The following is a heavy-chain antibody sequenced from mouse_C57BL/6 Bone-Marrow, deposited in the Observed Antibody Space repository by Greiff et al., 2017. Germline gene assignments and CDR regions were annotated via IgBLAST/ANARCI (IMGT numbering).Heavy chain of an antibody. J-gene: IGHJ1*03. D-gene: IGHD1-1*01. V-gene: IGHV1-59*01. CDR3: AREDYYGSSSHWYFDV. Sequence: QVQLKQPGAELVRPGTSVKLSCKASGYTFTSYWMHWVKQRPGQGLEWIGVIDPSDSYTTYNQKFKGKATLTVDTSSSTAYMQLSSLTSEDSAVYYCAREDYYGSSSHWYFDVWGTGTTVTVSS. CDR2: IDPSDSYT. CDR1: GYTFTSYW.